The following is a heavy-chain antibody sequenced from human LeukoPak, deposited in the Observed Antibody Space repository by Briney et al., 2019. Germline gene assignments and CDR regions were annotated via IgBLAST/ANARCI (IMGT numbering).Heavy chain of an antibody. CDR1: GVSVISSY. CDR3: ARHNGVSYLDY. CDR2: IHHSGDT. Sequence: SETLSLTCTVSGVSVISSYWSWVRQPPGKGLEYIGFIHHSGDTKYNPSLKSRVTMSVDTSKSQFSLRLSSVTAADSAVCYCARHNGVSYLDYRAQGTLVTVSS. D-gene: IGHD2-8*01. V-gene: IGHV4-59*02. J-gene: IGHJ4*02.